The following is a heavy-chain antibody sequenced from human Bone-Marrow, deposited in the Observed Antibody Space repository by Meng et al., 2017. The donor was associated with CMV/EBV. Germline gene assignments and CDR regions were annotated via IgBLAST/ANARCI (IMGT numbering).Heavy chain of an antibody. Sequence: SEPLSLTCTVSGGAISSSSYYWGWIRQPPGKGLEWIGSIYYSGSTYYNPSLKSRVTISVDTSKNQFSLKLSSVTAADTAVYYCARSRYCSSTSCYKARVYFDYWGQGTLVTVSS. D-gene: IGHD2-2*02. V-gene: IGHV4-39*01. CDR1: GGAISSSSYY. CDR2: IYYSGST. J-gene: IGHJ4*02. CDR3: ARSRYCSSTSCYKARVYFDY.